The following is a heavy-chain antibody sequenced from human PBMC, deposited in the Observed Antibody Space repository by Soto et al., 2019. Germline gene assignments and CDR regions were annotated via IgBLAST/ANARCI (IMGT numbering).Heavy chain of an antibody. CDR2: INPKSGGT. CDR1: GYSFTDYH. J-gene: IGHJ6*02. Sequence: ASVKVSCKASGYSFTDYHIHWVRRAPGQGLEWLGRINPKSGGTSTAQKFQGWVTMTRDRSISTVYMELTRLRSDDTAVYFCARGHSTDCSNGVCSFFYNHEMDVWGQGTTVTVSS. V-gene: IGHV1-2*04. D-gene: IGHD2-8*01. CDR3: ARGHSTDCSNGVCSFFYNHEMDV.